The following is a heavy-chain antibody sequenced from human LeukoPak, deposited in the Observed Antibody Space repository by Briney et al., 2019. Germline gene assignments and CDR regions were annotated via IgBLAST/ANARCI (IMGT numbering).Heavy chain of an antibody. V-gene: IGHV5-51*01. CDR1: GYSFTNYW. CDR3: ARHHYSGLYNWFDP. J-gene: IGHJ5*02. Sequence: GESLKISCKGSGYSFTNYWLAWVRQMAGQGLEWMGIIYPGDSDTRYSPSFQGQVTISADKSISTAYLQWSGLKASDTAMYYCARHHYSGLYNWFDPWGQGTLVTVSS. CDR2: IYPGDSDT. D-gene: IGHD1-26*01.